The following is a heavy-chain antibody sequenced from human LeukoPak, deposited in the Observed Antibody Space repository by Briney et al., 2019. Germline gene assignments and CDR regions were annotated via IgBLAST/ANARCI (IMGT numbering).Heavy chain of an antibody. V-gene: IGHV5-51*01. Sequence: GESLQISCKGSGYSFTSHWIDWVRQMPGKGLEWMGSIYPGDSDTRYSPSFQGQVTISADKSISTAYLQWSSLKASDTAMYYCARRSGNYYYFDYWGQGTLVTVSS. J-gene: IGHJ4*02. CDR2: IYPGDSDT. CDR1: GYSFTSHW. CDR3: ARRSGNYYYFDY. D-gene: IGHD1-26*01.